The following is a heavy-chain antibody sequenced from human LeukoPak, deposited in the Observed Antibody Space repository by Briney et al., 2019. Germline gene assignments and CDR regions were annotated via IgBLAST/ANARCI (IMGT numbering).Heavy chain of an antibody. Sequence: GASLQISCKGSGYSFASYWIGWVRPMPGKGLEWMGVIYPGDSDTRYSPSFQGQVTISADKSISTAYLQWSSLKASDTALYFCARHRQTVTTGYFDSWGQGTLVTVSS. J-gene: IGHJ4*02. CDR3: ARHRQTVTTGYFDS. CDR2: IYPGDSDT. V-gene: IGHV5-51*01. D-gene: IGHD4-17*01. CDR1: GYSFASYW.